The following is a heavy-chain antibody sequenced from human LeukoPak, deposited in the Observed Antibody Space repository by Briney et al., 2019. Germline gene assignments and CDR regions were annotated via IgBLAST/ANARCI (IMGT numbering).Heavy chain of an antibody. D-gene: IGHD4-17*01. CDR1: GFTVSSNY. Sequence: GVFLRLSCAASGFTVSSNYMSWVRQAPGKGLEWVSVIYSGGSTYYADSVKGRFTISRDNSKNTLYLQMNSLRAEDTAVYYCASLSYGDYDFDYWGQGTLVTVSS. CDR3: ASLSYGDYDFDY. V-gene: IGHV3-66*01. J-gene: IGHJ4*02. CDR2: IYSGGST.